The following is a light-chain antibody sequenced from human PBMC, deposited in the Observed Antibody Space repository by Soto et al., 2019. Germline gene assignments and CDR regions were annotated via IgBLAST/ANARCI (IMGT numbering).Light chain of an antibody. J-gene: IGLJ1*01. CDR1: SSDVGGYNY. Sequence: QSALTQPASVSGSPGQSITISCTGTSSDVGGYNYVSWYQQHPGKAPKLMIYDVSNRPSGVSNRFSGSKPGNTASLTISGLQAEDEADYYCSSYTSSSTLYVFGTGNEVTGL. CDR2: DVS. V-gene: IGLV2-14*01. CDR3: SSYTSSSTLYV.